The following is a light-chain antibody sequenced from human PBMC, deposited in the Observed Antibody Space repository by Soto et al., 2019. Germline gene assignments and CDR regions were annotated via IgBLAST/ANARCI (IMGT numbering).Light chain of an antibody. CDR2: GAS. CDR3: RQYDSTPPT. Sequence: EIVLTQSPGTLSLSPGDRATLSCRASQSVNSNYLAWYQRKPGQAPRLLIYGASNRATDIPYRFSASGSGTDFPHTITRLEAEDFEVYYCRQYDSTPPTFAQGTKVEVK. J-gene: IGKJ1*01. CDR1: QSVNSNY. V-gene: IGKV3-20*01.